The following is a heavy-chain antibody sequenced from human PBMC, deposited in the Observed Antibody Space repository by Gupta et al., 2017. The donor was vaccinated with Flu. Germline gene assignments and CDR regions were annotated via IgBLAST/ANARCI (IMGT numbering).Heavy chain of an antibody. Sequence: ISGYYWSWVRQSPGKGLEWIAYTYYSGSTNYNPSLKRRVTISVDTSKNQFSLQLTSVTAADAAVYYCARGHPTYFYNASDVWGQGTTVTVSS. V-gene: IGHV4-59*01. J-gene: IGHJ6*02. CDR1: ISGYY. CDR3: ARGHPTYFYNASDV. CDR2: TYYSGST.